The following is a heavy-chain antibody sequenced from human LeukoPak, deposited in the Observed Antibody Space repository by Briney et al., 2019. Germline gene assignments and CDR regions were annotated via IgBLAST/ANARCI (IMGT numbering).Heavy chain of an antibody. D-gene: IGHD2-2*01. V-gene: IGHV1-2*02. CDR2: INLNSGFT. CDR3: ARLADCSSSSCRSFDY. J-gene: IGHJ4*02. CDR1: GYPFTGYY. Sequence: ASLKVSCKASGYPFTGYYLHWVRQAPGQGLEWMGCINLNSGFTNYAQKFQGRVTMTRDTSISTAYMELSRLRSDDTAVYYCARLADCSSSSCRSFDYWGQGTLVTVSS.